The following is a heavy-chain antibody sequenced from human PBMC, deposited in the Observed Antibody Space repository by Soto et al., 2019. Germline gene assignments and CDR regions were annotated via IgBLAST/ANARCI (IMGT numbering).Heavy chain of an antibody. D-gene: IGHD2-8*02. CDR3: ARGDYGTGGYPFPYFDY. Sequence: ASVKVSCKASGYTFTSYYMHWVRQAPGQGLEWMGWINPDSGATNYAQNFQGRVTLTSDTSISTASMDLTSPTSDDTAVYYCARGDYGTGGYPFPYFDYWGQGTLVTVSS. CDR2: INPDSGAT. CDR1: GYTFTSYY. V-gene: IGHV1-2*02. J-gene: IGHJ4*02.